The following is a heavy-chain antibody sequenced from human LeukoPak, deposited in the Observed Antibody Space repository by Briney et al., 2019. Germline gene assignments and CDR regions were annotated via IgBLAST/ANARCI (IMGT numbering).Heavy chain of an antibody. Sequence: SETLSPTCTVSGGSISSSSYYWGWIRQPPGKGLEWIGSIYYSGSTYYNPSLKSRVTISVDTSKNQFSLKLSSVTAADTAVYYCARDHTQQLVIDWFDPWGQGTLVTVSS. J-gene: IGHJ5*02. CDR2: IYYSGST. V-gene: IGHV4-39*07. D-gene: IGHD6-13*01. CDR1: GGSISSSSYY. CDR3: ARDHTQQLVIDWFDP.